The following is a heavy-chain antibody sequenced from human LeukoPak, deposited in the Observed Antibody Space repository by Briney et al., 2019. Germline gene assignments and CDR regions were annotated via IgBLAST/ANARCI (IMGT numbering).Heavy chain of an antibody. Sequence: PGRSLRLPCATSRFTFSSYGMHWVRQAPGKGLEWVAVISYDGSNKYYADSVKGRFTISRDNSKNTLYLQMNSLRPEDTAVYYCAKDANTHYYDSSGYPPFFDYWGQGTLVTVSS. CDR1: RFTFSSYG. D-gene: IGHD3-22*01. V-gene: IGHV3-30*18. CDR2: ISYDGSNK. CDR3: AKDANTHYYDSSGYPPFFDY. J-gene: IGHJ4*02.